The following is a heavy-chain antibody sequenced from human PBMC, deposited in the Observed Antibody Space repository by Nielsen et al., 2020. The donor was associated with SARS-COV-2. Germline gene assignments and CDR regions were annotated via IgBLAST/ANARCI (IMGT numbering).Heavy chain of an antibody. D-gene: IGHD3-3*01. CDR1: GFTFSSYS. V-gene: IGHV3-21*04. Sequence: GESLKISCAASGFTFSSYSMNWVRQAPGKGLEWVSSISSSSSYICYADSVKGRFTISRDNAKNSLYLQMNSLRAEDTAVYYCARYDFWSGPDYWGQGALVTVSS. CDR3: ARYDFWSGPDY. CDR2: ISSSSSYI. J-gene: IGHJ4*02.